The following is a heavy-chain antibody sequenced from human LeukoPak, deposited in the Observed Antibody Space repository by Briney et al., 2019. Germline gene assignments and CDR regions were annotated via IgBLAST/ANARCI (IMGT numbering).Heavy chain of an antibody. D-gene: IGHD4-11*01. Sequence: GGSLRLSCAASGFTFSAYSMNWVRQAPGKGLEWVSSITSSSIYIYYADSVKGRFTISRDNAKNSLYLQMNSLRAEDTAIYYCARDNGDDYSNPPGYWGQGTLVTVSS. CDR2: ITSSSIYI. V-gene: IGHV3-21*01. CDR1: GFTFSAYS. CDR3: ARDNGDDYSNPPGY. J-gene: IGHJ4*02.